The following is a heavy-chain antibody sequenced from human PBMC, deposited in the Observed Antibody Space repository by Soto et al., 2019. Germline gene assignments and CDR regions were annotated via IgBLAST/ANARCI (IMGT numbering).Heavy chain of an antibody. V-gene: IGHV4-30-4*01. Sequence: QVQLQESGPGLVKPSETLSLTCNVSDGPISSGDNYWSWIRQPPGKGLEWIGYIYYIGSTYYNPSLKGRVTISVDTSKNQFSLRLTSVTAADTAVYYCARFSTVKRRACDFWGQGILVTVSS. CDR1: DGPISSGDNY. J-gene: IGHJ4*02. CDR3: ARFSTVKRRACDF. D-gene: IGHD4-17*01. CDR2: IYYIGST.